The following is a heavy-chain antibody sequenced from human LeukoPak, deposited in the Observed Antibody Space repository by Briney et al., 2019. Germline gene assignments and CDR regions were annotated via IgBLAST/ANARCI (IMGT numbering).Heavy chain of an antibody. CDR3: ARRHPWLKRFDP. D-gene: IGHD5-24*01. V-gene: IGHV2-5*02. CDR1: GFSLSTSGVG. Sequence: SGPTLVKPKETLTLTCTVSGFSLSTSGVGVGWIRQPPGKALEWVALIFWDDDSRYSPSLKNRLNITKDTSKNQVVLTMTNMDPLDTATYYCARRHPWLKRFDPWGQGPLVTVSS. J-gene: IGHJ5*02. CDR2: IFWDDDS.